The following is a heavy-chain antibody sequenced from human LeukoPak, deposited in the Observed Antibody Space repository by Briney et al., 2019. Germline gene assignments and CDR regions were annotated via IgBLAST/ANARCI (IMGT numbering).Heavy chain of an antibody. CDR1: GGSFSAYY. Sequence: PSETLSLTCAVYGGSFSAYYWTWIRQSPGKGLEWIGESNHSGSTNYNPSLKSRVTISVDTSKNQFSLKLSSVTAADTAVYYCARGRYYYGSGNWFDPWGQGTLVTVSS. D-gene: IGHD3-10*01. CDR3: ARGRYYYGSGNWFDP. J-gene: IGHJ5*02. CDR2: SNHSGST. V-gene: IGHV4-34*01.